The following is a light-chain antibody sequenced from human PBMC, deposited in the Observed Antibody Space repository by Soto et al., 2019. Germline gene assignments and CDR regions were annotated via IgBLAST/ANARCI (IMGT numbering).Light chain of an antibody. V-gene: IGLV1-47*01. Sequence: QPVLTQAPSASAAPGQTVTIFCSGSPSNIGANYVFWYQHRPGTAPKLLIYRNDQRPSGVPDRFSGSKSGTSASLAISGLRAEDEADYYCAAWDGGRTALFGGGTKLTVL. J-gene: IGLJ3*02. CDR2: RND. CDR1: PSNIGANY. CDR3: AAWDGGRTAL.